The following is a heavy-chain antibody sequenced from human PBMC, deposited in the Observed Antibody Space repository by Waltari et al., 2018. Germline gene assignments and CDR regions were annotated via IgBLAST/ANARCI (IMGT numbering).Heavy chain of an antibody. CDR2: IRGKINNNAT. J-gene: IGHJ5*02. CDR3: TRLRMTTDAVRGWFDP. Sequence: EVQLVESGGGLVQPGGSLRLSCAASGFTFSDSPIHWVRQAPGKGLKGVGRIRGKINNNATEYGPTGKGRVTISRDDSKNMAYLQMKGLKAEDTAVYYCTRLRMTTDAVRGWFDPWGQGTLVTVSS. CDR1: GFTFSDSP. V-gene: IGHV3-73*02. D-gene: IGHD1-1*01.